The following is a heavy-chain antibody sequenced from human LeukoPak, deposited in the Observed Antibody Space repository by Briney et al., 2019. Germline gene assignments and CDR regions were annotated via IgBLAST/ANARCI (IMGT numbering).Heavy chain of an antibody. Sequence: SETLSLTCTVSGASIDSYYWSWIRQPPGKGLEWIGYIYYTGSTEYHPSLKSRVTISLDTSKNQFSLKLTSVTAADTAVYYCARVYQSAEYYFDYWGQGNLVSVSS. V-gene: IGHV4-59*01. CDR1: GASIDSYY. CDR3: ARVYQSAEYYFDY. J-gene: IGHJ4*02. CDR2: IYYTGST. D-gene: IGHD2-2*01.